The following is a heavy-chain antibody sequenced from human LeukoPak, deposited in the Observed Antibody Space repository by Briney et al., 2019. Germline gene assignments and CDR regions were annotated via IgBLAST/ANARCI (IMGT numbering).Heavy chain of an antibody. J-gene: IGHJ4*02. CDR3: ARAVSGLHES. CDR2: ISSSSSTI. V-gene: IGHV3-48*04. D-gene: IGHD4-11*01. CDR1: GFTFSSYS. Sequence: HPGGSLRLSCAVSGFTFSSYSMNWVRQAPGKGLEWVSYISSSSSTIYYADSVKGRFTISRDNAKNSLYLQMNSLRAEDTAVYYCARAVSGLHESWGQGTLVTVSS.